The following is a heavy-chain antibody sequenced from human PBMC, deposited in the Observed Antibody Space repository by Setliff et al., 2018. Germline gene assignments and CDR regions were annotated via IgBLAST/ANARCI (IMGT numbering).Heavy chain of an antibody. CDR2: VDQGANT. CDR1: GFTFSSYW. CDR3: ARSRYTNRWYEMSAMDV. V-gene: IGHV3-74*01. D-gene: IGHD6-13*01. J-gene: IGHJ6*03. Sequence: PGGSLRLSCAASGFTFSSYWMHWVRQAPGKGLEFVSGVDQGANTYYGDSVKGRFTISRDNAKNSLYLQMNSLRAEDTALYYCARSRYTNRWYEMSAMDVWGKGTTVTVSS.